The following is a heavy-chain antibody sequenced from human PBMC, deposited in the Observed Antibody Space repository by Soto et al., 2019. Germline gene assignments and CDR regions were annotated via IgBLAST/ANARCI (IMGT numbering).Heavy chain of an antibody. J-gene: IGHJ4*02. D-gene: IGHD3-3*01. CDR3: ARVLGPLPTEWLYDY. Sequence: ASVKVSCKASGYTFTSYAMHWVRQAPGQKLEWMGWINAGNGNTKYSQKFQGRVTITRDTSASKAYMELSSLRSEDTAVYYCARVLGPLPTEWLYDYWGQGTLVTVSS. CDR1: GYTFTSYA. CDR2: INAGNGNT. V-gene: IGHV1-3*01.